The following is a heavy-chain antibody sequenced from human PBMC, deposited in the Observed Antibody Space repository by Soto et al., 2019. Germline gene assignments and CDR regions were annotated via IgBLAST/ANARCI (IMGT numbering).Heavy chain of an antibody. Sequence: AGGSLRLSCAASGFTFSSFSLNWVRQAPGKGLEWVSSISSSGTHIKYVDSVKGRFTISRDNAKNSLYLQMNSLTAEDTAVYYCARDAPSGTYINYLPPPYWGQGTLVTVSS. CDR2: ISSSGTHI. V-gene: IGHV3-21*01. CDR3: ARDAPSGTYINYLPPPY. D-gene: IGHD4-4*01. J-gene: IGHJ4*02. CDR1: GFTFSSFS.